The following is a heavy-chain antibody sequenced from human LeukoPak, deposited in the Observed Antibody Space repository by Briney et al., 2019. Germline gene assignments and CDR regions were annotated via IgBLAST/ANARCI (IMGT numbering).Heavy chain of an antibody. CDR1: GGSFSGYY. J-gene: IGHJ4*02. CDR2: INHSGCT. CDR3: ATTLGTMVRGVIKDY. V-gene: IGHV4-34*01. Sequence: SETLSLXCADYGGSFSGYYWSWIRQHPGKGLESLGEINHSGCTNYNPSLKSRVTISVDTSKNQFSLKLSSVTAADTAVYYCATTLGTMVRGVIKDYWGQGTLVTVSS. D-gene: IGHD3-10*01.